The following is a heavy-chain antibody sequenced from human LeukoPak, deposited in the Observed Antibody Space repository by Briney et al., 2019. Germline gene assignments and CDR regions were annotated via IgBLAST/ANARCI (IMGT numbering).Heavy chain of an antibody. CDR2: ISAYNGNT. CDR3: ATPRHRGLVIRPFDY. D-gene: IGHD2-21*01. Sequence: GASVKVSCKASGYTFTSYGISWVRQAPGQGLEWMGWISAYNGNTNYAQKLQGRVTMTTDTSTSTAYMELSSLRSEDTAVYYCATPRHRGLVIRPFDYWGQGTLVTVSS. J-gene: IGHJ4*02. CDR1: GYTFTSYG. V-gene: IGHV1-18*01.